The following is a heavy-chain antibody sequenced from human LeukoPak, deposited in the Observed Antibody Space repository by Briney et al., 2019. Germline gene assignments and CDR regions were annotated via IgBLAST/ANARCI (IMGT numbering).Heavy chain of an antibody. CDR1: GFTFSRYA. V-gene: IGHV3-64D*06. Sequence: GGSLRLSCSASGFTFSRYAMHWVRQAPGKGLEYVSAISSNGGSTYYADSVKGRSTISRDNSKNTLYLQMSSLRAEDTAVYYCVKDGSGSYYTYYFDYWGQGTLVTVSS. D-gene: IGHD3-10*01. CDR2: ISSNGGST. CDR3: VKDGSGSYYTYYFDY. J-gene: IGHJ4*02.